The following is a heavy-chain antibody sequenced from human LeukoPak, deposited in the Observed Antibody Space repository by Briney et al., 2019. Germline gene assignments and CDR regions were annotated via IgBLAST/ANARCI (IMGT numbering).Heavy chain of an antibody. CDR3: ATSHPANWFDP. CDR2: FDPEDGET. V-gene: IGHV1-24*01. Sequence: ASVKVSCKVSGYTLAELSMHWVRQAPGKGLEWMGGFDPEDGETIYAQKFQGRVTMTEDTSTDTAYMELGSLRSEDTAVYYCATSHPANWFDPWGQGTLVTVSS. J-gene: IGHJ5*02. CDR1: GYTLAELS.